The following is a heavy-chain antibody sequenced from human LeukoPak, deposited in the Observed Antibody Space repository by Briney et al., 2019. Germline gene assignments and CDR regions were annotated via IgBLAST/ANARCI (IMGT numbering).Heavy chain of an antibody. V-gene: IGHV3-21*04. J-gene: IGHJ6*02. D-gene: IGHD6-6*01. CDR2: ISSSSSYI. CDR3: AKDIEVGARGYYKYGMDV. CDR1: GFTFSSYS. Sequence: GGSLRLSCAASGFTFSSYSMNWVRQAPGKGLEWVSSISSSSSYIYYADSVKGRFTISRDNAKNSLYLQMNSLRAEDTALYYCAKDIEVGARGYYKYGMDVWGQGTTVTVSS.